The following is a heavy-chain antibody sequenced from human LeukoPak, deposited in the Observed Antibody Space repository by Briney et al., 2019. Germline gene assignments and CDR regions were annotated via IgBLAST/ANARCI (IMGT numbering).Heavy chain of an antibody. Sequence: ASVKVSCKASGGTFSSYAISWVRQAPGQGLEWMGGIIPIFGTANYAQKFQGRVTITTDESTSTAYMELSSLRSEDTAVYYCARDHYKIAAAGYWGQGTLVTVSS. D-gene: IGHD6-13*01. CDR3: ARDHYKIAAAGY. CDR2: IIPIFGTA. CDR1: GGTFSSYA. J-gene: IGHJ4*02. V-gene: IGHV1-69*05.